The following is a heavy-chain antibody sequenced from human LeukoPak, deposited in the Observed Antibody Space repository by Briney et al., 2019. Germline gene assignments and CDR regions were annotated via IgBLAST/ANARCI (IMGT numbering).Heavy chain of an antibody. D-gene: IGHD5-24*01. V-gene: IGHV3-7*03. Sequence: GGSLRLSCAASGFTFSSYWMSWVRQAPGKGLEWVANIKQDGSEKYYVDSVKGRFTIYRDNAKNSLYLQMNSLRAEDTAVYYCARDSGDGYNHFDYWGQGTLVTVSS. J-gene: IGHJ4*02. CDR1: GFTFSSYW. CDR2: IKQDGSEK. CDR3: ARDSGDGYNHFDY.